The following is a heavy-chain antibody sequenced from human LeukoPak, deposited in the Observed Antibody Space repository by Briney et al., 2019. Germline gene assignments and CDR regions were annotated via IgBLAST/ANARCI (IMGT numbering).Heavy chain of an antibody. D-gene: IGHD1-26*01. CDR1: GVSISYYY. CDR2: ISSGGTYI. CDR3: AREGADAFDI. V-gene: IGHV3-11*04. Sequence: LSLTCTVSGVSISYYYWSWIRQPPGKGLEWVSCISSGGTYIYYADSVKGRFTISRDNAKNSLYLQMNSLRAEDTAVYYCAREGADAFDIWGQGTMVTVSS. J-gene: IGHJ3*02.